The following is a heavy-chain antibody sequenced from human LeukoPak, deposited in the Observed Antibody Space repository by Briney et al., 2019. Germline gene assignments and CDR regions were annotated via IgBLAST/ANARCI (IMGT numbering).Heavy chain of an antibody. J-gene: IGHJ5*02. CDR1: KITFSSYW. CDR2: ISSASNTI. D-gene: IGHD3-10*01. Sequence: GGSLRLSCTSSKITFSSYWMSWVRQAPGKGLEWVSYISSASNTIYYADSVKGRFTISRDNAKNSLYLQMNSLRAEDTAMYYCARDGWFGDYNWFDPWGQGTLVTVSS. V-gene: IGHV3-48*01. CDR3: ARDGWFGDYNWFDP.